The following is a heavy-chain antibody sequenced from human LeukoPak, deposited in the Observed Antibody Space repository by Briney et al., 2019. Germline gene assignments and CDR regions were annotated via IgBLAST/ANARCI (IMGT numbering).Heavy chain of an antibody. V-gene: IGHV3-23*01. CDR2: ISGSGGST. J-gene: IGHJ6*02. D-gene: IGHD4-17*01. CDR3: AKDPGAHDYGDYEDV. CDR1: GFTFSSYA. Sequence: PGGSLRLSCAASGFTFSSYAVSWVRQAPGKGLEWVSAISGSGGSTYYADSVKGRFTISRDNSKNTLYLQMNSLRAEDTAVYYCAKDPGAHDYGDYEDVWGQGTTVTVSS.